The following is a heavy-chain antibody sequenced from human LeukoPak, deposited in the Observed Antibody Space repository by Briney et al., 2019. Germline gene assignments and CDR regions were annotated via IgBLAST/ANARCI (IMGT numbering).Heavy chain of an antibody. CDR2: INHSGST. D-gene: IGHD5-18*01. CDR1: GGSFSGYY. Sequence: TSETLSLTCAVYGGSFSGYYWSWIRQPPGKGLEWIGEINHSGSTNYNPSLKSRVTISVDTSKNQFSLKLSSVTAADTAVYYCARFLRGYSYGGSDYWGQGTLVTVSS. J-gene: IGHJ4*02. V-gene: IGHV4-34*01. CDR3: ARFLRGYSYGGSDY.